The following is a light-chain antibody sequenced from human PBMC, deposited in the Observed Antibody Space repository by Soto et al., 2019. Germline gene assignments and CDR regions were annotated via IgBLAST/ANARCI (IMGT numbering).Light chain of an antibody. CDR1: SSNIGSTYD. CDR3: QSYDASLSGHYV. CDR2: GNT. Sequence: QSVLTQPPSVAGAPGQRVTISCTGSSSNIGSTYDVQWYPQLPGTAPKLLIHGNTDRPAGVPDRFSGSKSGTSASLAITGLHADDEADYYCQSYDASLSGHYVFGTGTKLTVL. J-gene: IGLJ1*01. V-gene: IGLV1-40*01.